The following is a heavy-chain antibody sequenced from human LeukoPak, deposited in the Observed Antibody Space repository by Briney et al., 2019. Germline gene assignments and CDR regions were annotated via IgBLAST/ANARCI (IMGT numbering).Heavy chain of an antibody. CDR2: IIPILGIA. V-gene: IGHV1-69*04. D-gene: IGHD3-10*01. Sequence: SVKVSCKASGGTFSSYAISWVRQAPGQGLEWMGRIIPILGIANYAQKFQGRVTMTRNTSISTAYMELSSLRSEDTAVYYCARVGPLLRRVVTRRANWFDPWGQGTLVTVSS. CDR3: ARVGPLLRRVVTRRANWFDP. CDR1: GGTFSSYA. J-gene: IGHJ5*02.